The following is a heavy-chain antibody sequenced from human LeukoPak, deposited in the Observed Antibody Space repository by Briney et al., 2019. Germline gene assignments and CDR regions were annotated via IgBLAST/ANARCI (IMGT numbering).Heavy chain of an antibody. CDR2: IWYDGSNK. Sequence: GSLRLSCAASGFTFSSYGMHWVRQAPGKGLEWVAVIWYDGSNKDYADSVKGRFTISRDNSKNTLYLQMDSLRAEDTAVYYCARAYYDFWSGYYAPLYYYYGMDVWGQGTTVTVSS. CDR1: GFTFSSYG. V-gene: IGHV3-33*01. D-gene: IGHD3-3*01. J-gene: IGHJ6*02. CDR3: ARAYYDFWSGYYAPLYYYYGMDV.